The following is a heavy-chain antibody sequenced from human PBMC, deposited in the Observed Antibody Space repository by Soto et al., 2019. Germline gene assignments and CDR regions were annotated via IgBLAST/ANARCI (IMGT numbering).Heavy chain of an antibody. D-gene: IGHD1-26*01. CDR2: IYYSGST. V-gene: IGHV4-39*01. J-gene: IGHJ3*02. Sequence: SETLSLTCTVSGGSISSSSYYWGWIRQPPGKGLEWIGSIYYSGSTYYNPSLKSRVTISVDTSKNQFSLKLSSVTAADTAVYYCARRSYRLAFAIWGQGTMVTVSS. CDR3: ARRSYRLAFAI. CDR1: GGSISSSSYY.